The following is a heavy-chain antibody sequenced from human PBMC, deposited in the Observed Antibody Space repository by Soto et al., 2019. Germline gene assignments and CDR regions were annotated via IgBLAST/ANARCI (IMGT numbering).Heavy chain of an antibody. CDR2: IWYDGSNK. D-gene: IGHD3-10*01. CDR1: GFTFSSYG. J-gene: IGHJ6*02. V-gene: IGHV3-33*01. Sequence: QVQLVESGGGVVQPGRSLRLSCAASGFTFSSYGMHWVRQAPGKGLEWVAVIWYDGSNKYYADSVKGRFTIFRDNSKNTLYLQMNSLRAEDTAVCYCARDEGLGVNYYYYGVDVWGQGTTVTVSS. CDR3: ARDEGLGVNYYYYGVDV.